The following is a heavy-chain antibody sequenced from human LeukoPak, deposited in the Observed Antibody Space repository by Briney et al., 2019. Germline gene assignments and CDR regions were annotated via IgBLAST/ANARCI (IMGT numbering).Heavy chain of an antibody. CDR2: INPNSGGT. V-gene: IGHV1-2*02. D-gene: IGHD2-21*02. Sequence: GASVKVSCKASGYTFTGYYMHWVRQAPGQGLEWMGWINPNSGGTNHAQKFQGRVTMTRDTSISTAYMELSRLRSDDTAVYYCARDAYCGGDCYALDYWGQGTLVTVSS. CDR3: ARDAYCGGDCYALDY. CDR1: GYTFTGYY. J-gene: IGHJ4*02.